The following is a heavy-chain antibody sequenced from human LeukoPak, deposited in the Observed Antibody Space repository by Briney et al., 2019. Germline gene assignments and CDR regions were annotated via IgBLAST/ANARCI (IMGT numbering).Heavy chain of an antibody. CDR1: GGSISSYY. D-gene: IGHD5/OR15-5a*01. J-gene: IGHJ5*02. V-gene: IGHV4-59*08. CDR2: IYYSGST. CDR3: ARQGLRKNWFDP. Sequence: PSETPSLTCTVSGGSISSYYWSWIRQPPGKGLEWIGYIYYSGSTNYNPSLKSRVTISVDTSKNQFSLKLSSVTAADTAVYYCARQGLRKNWFDPWGQGTLVTVSS.